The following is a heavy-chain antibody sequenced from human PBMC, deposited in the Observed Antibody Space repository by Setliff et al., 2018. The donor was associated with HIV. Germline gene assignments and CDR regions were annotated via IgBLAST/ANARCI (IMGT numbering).Heavy chain of an antibody. CDR1: GFTFSSYW. Sequence: GGSLRLSCAASGFTFSSYWMSWVRQAPGKGLEWVANIKYDGSEKYYVGSVKGRLTISRDNAKNSLYLQMNSLRAEDTAVYYCARDFRRYFDYYYYGMDVWGQGTTVTVSS. V-gene: IGHV3-7*01. CDR3: ARDFRRYFDYYYYGMDV. D-gene: IGHD3-9*01. CDR2: IKYDGSEK. J-gene: IGHJ6*02.